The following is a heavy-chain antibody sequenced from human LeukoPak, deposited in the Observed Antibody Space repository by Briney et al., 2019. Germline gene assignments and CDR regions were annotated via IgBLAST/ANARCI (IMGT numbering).Heavy chain of an antibody. Sequence: SVKVSCKASGYTFTSYAISWVRQAPGQGLEWMGRIIPIFGTANYAQKFQGRVTITTDESTSTAYMELSSLRSEDTAVYYCARDPGFYGGNSFVFYYWGQGILVTVSS. D-gene: IGHD4-23*01. CDR2: IIPIFGTA. J-gene: IGHJ4*02. CDR1: GYTFTSYA. V-gene: IGHV1-69*05. CDR3: ARDPGFYGGNSFVFYY.